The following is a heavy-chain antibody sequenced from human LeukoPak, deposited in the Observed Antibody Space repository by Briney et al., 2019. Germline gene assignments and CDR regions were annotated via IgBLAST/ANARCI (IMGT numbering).Heavy chain of an antibody. CDR2: IYTSGST. Sequence: SETLSLTCTVSGGSLSSYYWSWVRQPAGKGLEGIGRIYTSGSTNYNPSLTSRVTMSVDTSKNQFSLKLSSVTAADTAVYYCAMDSHTVPFAYWGQGTLVTVSS. V-gene: IGHV4-4*07. J-gene: IGHJ4*02. D-gene: IGHD3/OR15-3a*01. CDR1: GGSLSSYY. CDR3: AMDSHTVPFAY.